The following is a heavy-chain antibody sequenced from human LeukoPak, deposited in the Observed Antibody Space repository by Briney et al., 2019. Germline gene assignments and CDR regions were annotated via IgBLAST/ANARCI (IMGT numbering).Heavy chain of an antibody. J-gene: IGHJ4*02. CDR3: ARDSGWWMFDY. Sequence: GASVKVSCKASGYTFTSYYIHWVRQAPGQALEGMGIINPSGGSTSYAQKFQGRVTMTRDTSTSTVYMELSSLRSDDTAVYYCARDSGWWMFDYWGQGTLATVSS. V-gene: IGHV1-46*01. CDR1: GYTFTSYY. CDR2: INPSGGST. D-gene: IGHD6-19*01.